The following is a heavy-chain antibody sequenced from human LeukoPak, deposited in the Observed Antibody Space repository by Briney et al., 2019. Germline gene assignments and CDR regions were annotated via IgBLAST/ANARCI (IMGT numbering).Heavy chain of an antibody. CDR2: INHSGNT. CDR3: ASLVGAHW. J-gene: IGHJ4*02. Sequence: SETLSLTCAVYGGSFSGYYWSWIRQPPGKGLEWIGEINHSGNTNYNPSLKSRVTISVDTSKNQFSLKLSSVTAADTAVYYCASLVGAHWWGQGTLVTVSS. CDR1: GGSFSGYY. V-gene: IGHV4-34*01. D-gene: IGHD1-26*01.